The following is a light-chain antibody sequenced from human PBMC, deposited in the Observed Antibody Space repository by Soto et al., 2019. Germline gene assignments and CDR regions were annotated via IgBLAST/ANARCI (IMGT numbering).Light chain of an antibody. CDR1: LSVLYSSNNKNY. CDR3: QQYYSTPWT. CDR2: WAS. Sequence: DIVMTQSPDALAVSLGERATSNCKSSLSVLYSSNNKNYLAWYQQKPGQPPKLLIYWASTRESGVPDRFSGSGSGTDVTLTISSLQAEDVAVYYCQQYYSTPWTFGQGTKVEIK. J-gene: IGKJ1*01. V-gene: IGKV4-1*01.